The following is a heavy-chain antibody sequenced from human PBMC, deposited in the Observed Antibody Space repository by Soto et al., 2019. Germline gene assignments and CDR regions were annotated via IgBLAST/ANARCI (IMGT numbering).Heavy chain of an antibody. D-gene: IGHD2-15*01. Sequence: GESLKISCAASGFTFSGSAMHWVRQASGKGLEWVGRIRSKANSYATAYAASVKGRFTISRDDSKNTAYLQMNSLKTEDTAVYYCTRQGGSSVDYGMDVWGQGTTVTVSS. V-gene: IGHV3-73*01. CDR3: TRQGGSSVDYGMDV. J-gene: IGHJ6*02. CDR1: GFTFSGSA. CDR2: IRSKANSYAT.